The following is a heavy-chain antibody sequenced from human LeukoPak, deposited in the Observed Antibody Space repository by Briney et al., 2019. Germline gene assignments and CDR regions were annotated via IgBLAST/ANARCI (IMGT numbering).Heavy chain of an antibody. CDR3: TTSHCTNGICYFGDSHYFDY. CDR2: MKSKTDGGTT. CDR1: GFSFSYHG. V-gene: IGHV3-15*01. D-gene: IGHD2-8*01. Sequence: GGSLRLSCAASGFSFSYHGMNWVRQAPGKGLEWVGRMKSKTDGGTTDYAAPVKGRFTISRDDSKSTLDLQMNSLKTEDTAVYYCTTSHCTNGICYFGDSHYFDYWGQGTLVTVSS. J-gene: IGHJ4*02.